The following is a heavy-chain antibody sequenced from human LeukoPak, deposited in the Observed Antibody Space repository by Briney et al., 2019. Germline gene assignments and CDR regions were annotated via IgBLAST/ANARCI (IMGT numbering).Heavy chain of an antibody. CDR3: GISSEGVNWFDP. CDR1: GYTFTGYY. Sequence: ASVKVSCKASGYTFTGYYMRWVRQAPGQGLEWMGWINPNSGGTNYAQKFQGRVTMTRDTSISTAYMELSRLRSDDTAVYYCGISSEGVNWFDPWGQGTLVTVSS. J-gene: IGHJ5*02. D-gene: IGHD2-21*01. V-gene: IGHV1-2*02. CDR2: INPNSGGT.